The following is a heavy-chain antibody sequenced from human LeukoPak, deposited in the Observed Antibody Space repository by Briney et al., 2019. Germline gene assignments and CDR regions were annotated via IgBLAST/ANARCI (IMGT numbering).Heavy chain of an antibody. D-gene: IGHD6-13*01. CDR2: IKQDGSEK. V-gene: IGHV3-7*03. J-gene: IGHJ4*02. CDR3: ACPYRSRFDY. CDR1: AFIFSGHW. Sequence: GGSLRLSCEGSAFIFSGHWMNWVRQTPGKGLEWVANIKQDGSEKFYVASVKGRSTISWDNAKKSLYLEMNTLRAEDTAIYYCACPYRSRFDYWGQGTLVTVSS.